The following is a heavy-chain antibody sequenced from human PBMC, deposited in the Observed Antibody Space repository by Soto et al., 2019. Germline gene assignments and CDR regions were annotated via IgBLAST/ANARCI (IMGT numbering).Heavy chain of an antibody. Sequence: AVKVSCKASGGTFSSYAIIWVRQAPGQGLEWMGGIIPIFGTANYAQKFQGRVTITADESTSTAYMQLNSLKIEDTAVYYCAREVVETSSLWLDAWGQGTLVTVSS. J-gene: IGHJ5*01. D-gene: IGHD6-6*01. CDR1: GGTFSSYA. V-gene: IGHV1-69*13. CDR2: IIPIFGTA. CDR3: AREVVETSSLWLDA.